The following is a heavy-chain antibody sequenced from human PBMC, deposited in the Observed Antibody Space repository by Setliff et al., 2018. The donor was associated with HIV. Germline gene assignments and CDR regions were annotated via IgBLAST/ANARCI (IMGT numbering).Heavy chain of an antibody. D-gene: IGHD6-13*01. J-gene: IGHJ4*02. CDR2: IIPILATS. CDR1: GDTFRSYA. CDR3: ATRIIAAAGYY. V-gene: IGHV1-69*06. Sequence: GASVKVSCKASGDTFRSYAISWVRQAPGQGLEWMGRIIPILATSNYTQKFQGRVTITADKSTRTAYMELSSLRSEDSAVYYCATRIIAAAGYYWGQGTLVTVSS.